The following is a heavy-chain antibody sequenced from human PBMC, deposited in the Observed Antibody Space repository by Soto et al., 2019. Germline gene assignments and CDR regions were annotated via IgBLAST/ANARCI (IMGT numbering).Heavy chain of an antibody. D-gene: IGHD2-2*01. J-gene: IGHJ6*03. CDR1: GGSISSYY. Sequence: SETLSLTCTVSGGSISSYYWSWIRQPPGKGLEWIGYIYYSGSTNYNPSLKSRVTISVDTSKNQFSLKLSSVTAADTAVYYCARVPIYCSSTSCYHYYYMDVWGKGTTVTVSS. CDR2: IYYSGST. CDR3: ARVPIYCSSTSCYHYYYMDV. V-gene: IGHV4-59*01.